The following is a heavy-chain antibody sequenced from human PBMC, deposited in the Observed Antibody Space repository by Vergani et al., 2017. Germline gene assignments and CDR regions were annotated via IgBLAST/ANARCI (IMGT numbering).Heavy chain of an antibody. CDR3: ARNRDSGLDY. J-gene: IGHJ4*02. CDR1: GYSFTTYY. V-gene: IGHV1-46*03. CDR2: INPSGGST. Sequence: QVQVVQSGAAVKKPGASVKVSCKASGYSFTTYYMHWMRQAPGQGLEWIGFINPSGGSTSYAQKFQGRVTMTRDTSMSTVYMELSSLRSEDTAVYYCARNRDSGLDYWGQGTLVTVSS. D-gene: IGHD1-14*01.